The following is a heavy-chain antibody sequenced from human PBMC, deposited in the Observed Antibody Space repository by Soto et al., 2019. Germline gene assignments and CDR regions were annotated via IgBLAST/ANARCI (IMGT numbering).Heavy chain of an antibody. J-gene: IGHJ4*02. V-gene: IGHV1-69*02. CDR1: EGTFNRYT. CDR2: VNPIVGMS. CDR3: ATTYGSGSAHFDS. Sequence: QVQLVQSGAEVKKPGSSVRVSCSASEGTFNRYTINWVRQAPGQRLEWVGRVNPIVGMSSSASKFQCRVSIFADKSTSTASMALTSLKSEDTAVYYCATTYGSGSAHFDSWGQGPLVTVS. D-gene: IGHD3-10*01.